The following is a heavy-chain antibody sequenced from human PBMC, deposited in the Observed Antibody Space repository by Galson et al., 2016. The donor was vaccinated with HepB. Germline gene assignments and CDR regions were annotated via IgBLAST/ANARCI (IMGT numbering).Heavy chain of an antibody. CDR3: ARGRGSNWRDAFDI. CDR2: TSWNSGSI. D-gene: IGHD6-13*01. J-gene: IGHJ3*02. CDR1: GFTFDDYA. V-gene: IGHV3-9*01. Sequence: SLRLSCAASGFTFDDYAMHWVRQAPGKGLEWVSGTSWNSGSIGYADSVKGRFTISRDNDKNSLHLQMNILRAEDTALNYCARGRGSNWRDAFDIWGQGTMVTVSS.